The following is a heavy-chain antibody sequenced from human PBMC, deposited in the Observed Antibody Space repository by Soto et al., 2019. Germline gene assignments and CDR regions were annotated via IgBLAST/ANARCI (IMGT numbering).Heavy chain of an antibody. Sequence: QVQLQESGPGLVKPSETLSLTCTVSGGSISSYYWSWIRQPPGKGLEWIGYIYYSGSTNYNPSLKSRVTISVDTSKNQFSLKLSSVTAADTAVYYCAREGSYYYDSSGYLEKYFDLWGRGTLVTVSS. D-gene: IGHD3-22*01. V-gene: IGHV4-59*01. CDR1: GGSISSYY. CDR2: IYYSGST. CDR3: AREGSYYYDSSGYLEKYFDL. J-gene: IGHJ2*01.